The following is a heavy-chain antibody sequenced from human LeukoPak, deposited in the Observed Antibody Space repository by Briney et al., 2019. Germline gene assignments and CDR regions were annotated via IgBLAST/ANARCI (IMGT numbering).Heavy chain of an antibody. D-gene: IGHD2-2*01. CDR1: GDSMTTYY. CDR2: IYPSGDT. CDR3: ARDPGPAAKYYFDY. Sequence: PSETLSLTCTVSGDSMTTYYWSWLRQPAGKGLEWIGRIYPSGDTNSNPTLESRVTISLDNSKKQFSLRLTSVTAADTAVYYCARDPGPAAKYYFDYWGQGTLVTVSS. J-gene: IGHJ4*02. V-gene: IGHV4-4*07.